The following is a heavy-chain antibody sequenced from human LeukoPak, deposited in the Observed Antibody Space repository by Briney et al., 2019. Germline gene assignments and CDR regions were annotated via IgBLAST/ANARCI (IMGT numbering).Heavy chain of an antibody. J-gene: IGHJ4*02. D-gene: IGHD1-26*01. V-gene: IGHV3-53*01. Sequence: GGSLRLSCAASGFTVSTNYMSWVRQAPGKGLEWVSVIYSDGPTYYADSVKGRYTISRDNSKNTLYLHMNSLRAEDTAVYHCARGGSYLDYWGQGALVTVSS. CDR2: IYSDGPT. CDR3: ARGGSYLDY. CDR1: GFTVSTNY.